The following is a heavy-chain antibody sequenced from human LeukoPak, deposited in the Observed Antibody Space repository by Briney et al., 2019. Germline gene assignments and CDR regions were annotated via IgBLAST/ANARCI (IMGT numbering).Heavy chain of an antibody. D-gene: IGHD5-18*01. V-gene: IGHV3-21*04. CDR2: ISSSSSYI. Sequence: GGSLRLSCAASGITFNSYTMNWVRQAPGKGLEWVSSISSSSSYIYYAASVKGRFTISRDNAKNTLYLQMNSLRAEDTAVYYCAKDLGANTAMVTNFQHWGQGTLVTVSS. CDR3: AKDLGANTAMVTNFQH. CDR1: GITFNSYT. J-gene: IGHJ1*01.